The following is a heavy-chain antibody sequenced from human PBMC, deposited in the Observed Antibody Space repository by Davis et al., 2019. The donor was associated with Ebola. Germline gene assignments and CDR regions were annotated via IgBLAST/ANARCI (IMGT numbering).Heavy chain of an antibody. V-gene: IGHV4-4*02. D-gene: IGHD3-9*01. CDR1: GGSISSSNW. J-gene: IGHJ6*02. CDR3: ARDRAPNYDILTGYYYYYGMDV. Sequence: SETLSLTCTVSGGSISSSNWWSWVRQPPGKGLEWIGEIYHSGSTNYNPSLKSRVTISVDTSKNQFSLKLSSVTAADTAVYYCARDRAPNYDILTGYYYYYGMDVWGQGTTVTVSS. CDR2: IYHSGST.